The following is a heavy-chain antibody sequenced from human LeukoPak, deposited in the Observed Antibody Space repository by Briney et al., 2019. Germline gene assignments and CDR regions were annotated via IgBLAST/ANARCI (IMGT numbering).Heavy chain of an antibody. V-gene: IGHV3-23*01. CDR2: ISGSGVST. J-gene: IGHJ4*02. CDR1: GFRFSSYA. Sequence: GGSLRLACAASGFRFSSYAMSWVRQAPGKGLEWVSAISGSGVSTYYADSVKGRFTVSRDNSKNTLYLQMSSLRAEDTVVYYCAKAYSSSWYGFDYWGQGTLVTVSS. D-gene: IGHD6-13*01. CDR3: AKAYSSSWYGFDY.